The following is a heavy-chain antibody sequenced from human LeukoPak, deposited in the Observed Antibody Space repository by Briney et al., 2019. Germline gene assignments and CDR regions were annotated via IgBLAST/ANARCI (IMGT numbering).Heavy chain of an antibody. CDR1: GFTFSSYA. CDR3: AKVGAIGGDYFDY. D-gene: IGHD3-10*01. J-gene: IGHJ4*02. V-gene: IGHV3-23*01. CDR2: ISGSGGSS. Sequence: GGSLRLSCAASGFTFSSYAMSWVRQAPGKGLEWVSAISGSGGSSYYADSVKGRFTISRDNSKNTLYLQMNSLRAEDTAVYYCAKVGAIGGDYFDYWGQGTLVTVSS.